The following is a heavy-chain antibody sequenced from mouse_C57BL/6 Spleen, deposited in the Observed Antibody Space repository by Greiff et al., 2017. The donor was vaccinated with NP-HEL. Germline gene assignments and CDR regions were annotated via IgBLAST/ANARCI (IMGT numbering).Heavy chain of an antibody. CDR3: AYTYYYGKDAMDY. CDR1: GYTFTSYW. Sequence: QVQLQQPGAELVKPGASVKLSCKASGYTFTSYWMHWVKQRPGQGLEWIGMIHPNSGSTNYNEKFKSKATLTVDKSSSTAYMQLSSLTSEDSAVYYCAYTYYYGKDAMDYWGQGTSVTVSS. CDR2: IHPNSGST. D-gene: IGHD1-1*01. V-gene: IGHV1-64*01. J-gene: IGHJ4*01.